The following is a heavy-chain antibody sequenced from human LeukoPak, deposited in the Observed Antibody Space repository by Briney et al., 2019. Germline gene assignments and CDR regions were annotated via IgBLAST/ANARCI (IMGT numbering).Heavy chain of an antibody. D-gene: IGHD3-10*01. V-gene: IGHV1-2*02. CDR2: INPNSGGT. CDR1: GYTFTGYY. Sequence: ASVKVSCKASGYTFTGYYMHWVRQAPGQGLEWMGWINPNSGGTNYAQKFQGRVTMTRDTSISTAYMELSRLRSDDTAVYYCARDETIHGSGSVYWGQGTLVTVSS. J-gene: IGHJ4*02. CDR3: ARDETIHGSGSVY.